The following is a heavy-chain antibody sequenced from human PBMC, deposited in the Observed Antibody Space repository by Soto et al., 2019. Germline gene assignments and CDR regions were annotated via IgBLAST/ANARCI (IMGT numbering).Heavy chain of an antibody. CDR3: ARGRADYYYYYMDV. J-gene: IGHJ6*03. CDR2: IYYSGST. D-gene: IGHD6-19*01. V-gene: IGHV4-61*08. CDR1: GGSISSSGYY. Sequence: SETLSLTSTVSGGSISSSGYYWGWIRQPPGKGLEWIGYIYYSGSTNYNPSLKSRVTISVDTSKNQFSLKLSSVTAADTAVYYCARGRADYYYYYMDVWGKGTTVTVSS.